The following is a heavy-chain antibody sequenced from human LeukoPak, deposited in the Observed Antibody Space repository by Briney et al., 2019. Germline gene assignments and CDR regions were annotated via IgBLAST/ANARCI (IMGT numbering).Heavy chain of an antibody. J-gene: IGHJ4*02. D-gene: IGHD6-19*01. CDR1: GYSISSGYF. CDR2: FYHSGIT. CDR3: ARGTLYRGWSYYLDF. V-gene: IGHV4-38-2*02. Sequence: PSETLSLTCTVSGYSISSGYFWGWIRQPPGKGLEWIGSFYHSGITYYNPSLKSRVTISVGTSKNQFSLRLRSVTAADTAMYYCARGTLYRGWSYYLDFWGQGSQVTVSS.